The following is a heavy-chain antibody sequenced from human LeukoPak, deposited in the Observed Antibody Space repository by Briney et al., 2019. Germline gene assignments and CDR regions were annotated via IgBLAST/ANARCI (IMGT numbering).Heavy chain of an antibody. CDR1: GFTFSSYW. Sequence: GGSLRLSCAASGFTFSSYWMHWVRQAPGKGLVWVSRISSEGDTASYADSVKGRFTVSRDNAKNTLYLQMNSLRAEDTAVYYCVRDAFTAGDHWGQGTLVTVSS. V-gene: IGHV3-74*01. D-gene: IGHD2-8*02. CDR2: ISSEGDTA. J-gene: IGHJ4*02. CDR3: VRDAFTAGDH.